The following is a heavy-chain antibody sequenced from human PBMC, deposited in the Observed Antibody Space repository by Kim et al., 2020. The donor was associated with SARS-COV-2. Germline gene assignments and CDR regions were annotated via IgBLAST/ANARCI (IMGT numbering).Heavy chain of an antibody. V-gene: IGHV4-4*02. CDR1: GGSISSSNW. CDR2: IYHSGST. Sequence: SETLSLTCAVSGGSISSSNWWSWVRQPPGKGLEWIGEIYHSGSTNYNPSLKSRVTISVDKSKNQFSLKLSSVTAADTAVYYCAREGAGSGSYYNYYYYYGMDVWGQGTTVTVSS. CDR3: AREGAGSGSYYNYYYYYGMDV. D-gene: IGHD3-10*01. J-gene: IGHJ6*02.